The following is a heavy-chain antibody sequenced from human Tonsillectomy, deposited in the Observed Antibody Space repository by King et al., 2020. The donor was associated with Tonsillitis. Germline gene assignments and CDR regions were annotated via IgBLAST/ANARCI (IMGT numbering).Heavy chain of an antibody. Sequence: VQLVESGGGVVQPGTSLRLSCAASGVPFSSYGMHWVRQAPGKGLEWVALIAYDGQKKYYADPVKGRFTISRDNSKNTLYLQMTSLRAEDTAVYYGETTGCIEVVSTYGGRGTLVTVS. V-gene: IGHV3-30*03. J-gene: IGHJ4*02. D-gene: IGHD1-14*01. CDR3: ETTGCIEVVSTY. CDR2: IAYDGQKK. CDR1: GVPFSSYG.